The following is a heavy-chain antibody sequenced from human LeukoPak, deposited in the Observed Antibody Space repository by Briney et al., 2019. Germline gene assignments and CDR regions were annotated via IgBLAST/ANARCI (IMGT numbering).Heavy chain of an antibody. Sequence: GGSLRLSCAASGFTFSSYAMHWVRQAPGKGLEWVAVISYDGSNKYYADSVKGRFTISRDNSKNTLYLQMNSLRAEDTAVYYCASLYYYGSGSLYWGQGTLVTVSS. CDR3: ASLYYYGSGSLY. D-gene: IGHD3-10*01. CDR2: ISYDGSNK. J-gene: IGHJ4*02. CDR1: GFTFSSYA. V-gene: IGHV3-30-3*01.